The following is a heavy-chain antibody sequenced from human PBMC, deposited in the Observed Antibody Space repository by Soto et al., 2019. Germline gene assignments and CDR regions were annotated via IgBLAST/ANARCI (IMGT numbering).Heavy chain of an antibody. D-gene: IGHD5-12*01. Sequence: SETLSLTCTVSGGSISSSSYYWGWIRQPPGKGRECIGSIYYSVSTYYNPSLNSRVTISLDTSKNQFFLNLSSVTAAYSAVYYCARHIKDGYNLDYCGQGTLVAVSS. CDR1: GGSISSSSYY. CDR3: ARHIKDGYNLDY. J-gene: IGHJ4*02. CDR2: IYYSVST. V-gene: IGHV4-39*01.